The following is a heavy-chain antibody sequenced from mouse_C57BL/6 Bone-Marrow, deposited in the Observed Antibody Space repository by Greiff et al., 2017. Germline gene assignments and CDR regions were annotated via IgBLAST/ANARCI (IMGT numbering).Heavy chain of an antibody. CDR1: GYTFTSYW. Sequence: VQLQQPGAELAKPGASVKLSCKASGYTFTSYWMHWVKQRPGQGLEWIGYINPSSGYTQYNQKFKDKATLTADKSSSTAYMQLSSLTSAEAAVCYCAGRGWQCYVDFWDSGTPVPVSS. J-gene: IGHJ1*01. V-gene: IGHV1-7*01. D-gene: IGHD6-1*01. CDR2: INPSSGYT. CDR3: AGRGWQCYVDF.